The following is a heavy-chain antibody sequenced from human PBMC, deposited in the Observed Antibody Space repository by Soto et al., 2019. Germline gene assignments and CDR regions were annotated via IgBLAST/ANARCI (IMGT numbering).Heavy chain of an antibody. CDR3: TREGGSGSYLRYFDY. Sequence: GGSLRLSCTASGFTFGDYAMSWFRQAPGKGLEWVGFIRSKAYGGTTDYAASVKGKFTISRDDPKSIAYLQMDSLKTEDTALYYCTREGGSGSYLRYFDYWGQGTLVTVYS. CDR2: IRSKAYGGTT. J-gene: IGHJ4*02. D-gene: IGHD1-26*01. CDR1: GFTFGDYA. V-gene: IGHV3-49*03.